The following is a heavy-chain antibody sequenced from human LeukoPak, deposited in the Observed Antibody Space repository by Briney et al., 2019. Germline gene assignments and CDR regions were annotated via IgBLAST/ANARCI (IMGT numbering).Heavy chain of an antibody. CDR2: TRYDGSNE. D-gene: IGHD4-17*01. CDR1: GFTFSNCG. Sequence: GGSLRLSCAASGFTFSNCGMHWVRQAPGKGLEWVAFTRYDGSNEHYSDSVKGRFTISRDNSKNTLYLQMNSLRAEDTAVYSCAKGLMTTVTPLGYWGQGTLVTVSS. V-gene: IGHV3-30*02. J-gene: IGHJ4*02. CDR3: AKGLMTTVTPLGY.